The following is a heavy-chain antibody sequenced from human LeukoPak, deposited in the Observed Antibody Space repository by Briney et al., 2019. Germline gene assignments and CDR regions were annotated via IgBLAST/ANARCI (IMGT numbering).Heavy chain of an antibody. CDR3: AKGTRHSSSWFLFDY. D-gene: IGHD6-13*01. CDR1: GFTFSSYA. CDR2: ISGSGGST. Sequence: GSLRLSCAASGFTFSSYAMSWVRQAPGKGLEWGSSISGSGGSTYYADSVKGRFTISRDNSKNTLYLQMNSLRGDDTAVYYCAKGTRHSSSWFLFDYWGQGTLVTVSS. V-gene: IGHV3-23*01. J-gene: IGHJ4*02.